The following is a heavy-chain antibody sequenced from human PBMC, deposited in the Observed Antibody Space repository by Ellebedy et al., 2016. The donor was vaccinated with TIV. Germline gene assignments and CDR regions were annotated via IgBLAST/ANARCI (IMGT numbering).Heavy chain of an antibody. D-gene: IGHD1-1*01. CDR1: GLTVSDNY. CDR3: ARDSTIAGPYYYGMDV. V-gene: IGHV3-66*01. Sequence: GESLKISCVASGLTVSDNYMSWVRQAPGKGLEWVSNIYSGGNTYYSDSVKGRFTVSRDTSRNPLYLQMNSLRGEDTAIYYCARDSTIAGPYYYGMDVWGQGTTVTVSS. CDR2: IYSGGNT. J-gene: IGHJ6*02.